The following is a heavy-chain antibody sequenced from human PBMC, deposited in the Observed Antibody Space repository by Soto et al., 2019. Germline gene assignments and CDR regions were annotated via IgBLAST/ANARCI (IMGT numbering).Heavy chain of an antibody. CDR2: TRSKVNSYAT. CDR1: GFTFSGSA. D-gene: IGHD2-21*02. Sequence: PGGSLRLSCAASGFTFSGSAVHWVRQASGKGLERVGRTRSKVNSYATTYAASVKGRFIISRNDSKNTAYRQMNSLKSDATAVYYCTRHEAYCGGDCHKFDWFYPWGQGSLVTVSS. CDR3: TRHEAYCGGDCHKFDWFYP. J-gene: IGHJ5*02. V-gene: IGHV3-73*01.